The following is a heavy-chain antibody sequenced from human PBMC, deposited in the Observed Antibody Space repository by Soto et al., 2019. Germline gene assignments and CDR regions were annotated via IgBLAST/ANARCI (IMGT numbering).Heavy chain of an antibody. V-gene: IGHV3-30*18. J-gene: IGHJ4*02. D-gene: IGHD5-12*01. Sequence: GGSLRLSCAASGFTFSSYGMHWVRQAPGKGLEWVAVISYDGSNKYYADSVKGRFTISRDNSKNTLYLQMNSLRAEDTAVYYCAKDHGYSGYDGLDYWGQGTLVTVSS. CDR2: ISYDGSNK. CDR3: AKDHGYSGYDGLDY. CDR1: GFTFSSYG.